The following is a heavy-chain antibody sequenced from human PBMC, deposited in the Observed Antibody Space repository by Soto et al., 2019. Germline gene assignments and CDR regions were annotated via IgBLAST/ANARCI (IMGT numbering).Heavy chain of an antibody. CDR1: GGTFSSYA. D-gene: IGHD5-12*01. CDR2: IITIFGTA. V-gene: IGHV1-69*12. J-gene: IGHJ4*02. Sequence: QVQLVQSGAAVKKPGSSVKVSCKASGGTFSSYAISWVRQAPGQGLEWMGGIITIFGTANYAQKFQGRVTITADESTSTAYMELSSLRSEDTAVYYCARDPQDGYSGYTSGDYWGEGNLVTFSS. CDR3: ARDPQDGYSGYTSGDY.